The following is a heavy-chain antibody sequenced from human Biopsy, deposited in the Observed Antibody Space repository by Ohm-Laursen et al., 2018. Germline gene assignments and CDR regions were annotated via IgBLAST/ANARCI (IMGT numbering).Heavy chain of an antibody. D-gene: IGHD3-9*01. CDR1: GYTFTDSY. Sequence: SVKVSCKASGYTFTDSYMHWVRQAPGQGLEWMGWINPNSGGTNYAQKFQGRVTMTRDTSMSTAYMGLNRLRSDDTAVYYCATKLTGYFHHWGQGTLVIVSS. CDR2: INPNSGGT. V-gene: IGHV1-2*02. J-gene: IGHJ1*01. CDR3: ATKLTGYFHH.